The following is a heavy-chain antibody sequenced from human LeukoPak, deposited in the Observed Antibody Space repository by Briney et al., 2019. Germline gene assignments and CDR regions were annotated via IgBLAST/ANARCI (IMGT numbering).Heavy chain of an antibody. CDR2: ITDSGRDT. J-gene: IGHJ6*04. Sequence: PGGSLRLSCAASGFTFSTYAMNWVRQAPGKRLEWVSSITDSGRDTYYAGSVKGRITISRDNSRNTLYLQMNSLRAEDTAVYYCAELGITMIGGVWGKGTTVTISS. CDR3: AELGITMIGGV. D-gene: IGHD3-10*02. V-gene: IGHV3-23*01. CDR1: GFTFSTYA.